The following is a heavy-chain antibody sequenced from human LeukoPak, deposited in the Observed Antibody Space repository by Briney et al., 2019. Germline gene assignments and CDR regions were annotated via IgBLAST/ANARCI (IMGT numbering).Heavy chain of an antibody. V-gene: IGHV4-59*08. CDR2: IYYRGAT. J-gene: IGHJ4*02. CDR1: GGSITDYY. CDR3: ARHAMGSGGGGLDYFDY. Sequence: SGTLSLTCTVSGGSITDYYWTWLRRPPGKGLEWIGYIYYRGATNYNPSLKSRLTITVDTSNNQFSLKLSSVTAADTAVYFCARHAMGSGGGGLDYFDYWGQGSLVTVSS. D-gene: IGHD1-26*01.